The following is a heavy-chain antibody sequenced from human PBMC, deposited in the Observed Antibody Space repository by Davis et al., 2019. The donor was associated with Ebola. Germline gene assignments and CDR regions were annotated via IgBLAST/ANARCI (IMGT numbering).Heavy chain of an antibody. V-gene: IGHV1-69*06. CDR2: IIPIFGTA. CDR1: GGTFSSYA. CDR3: ARASLRFLEWFLGFDP. Sequence: SVKVSCKASGGTFSSYAISWVRQAPGQGLEWMGRIIPIFGTANYAQKFQGRVTITADKSTSTAYMELSSLRSEDTAVYYCARASLRFLEWFLGFDPWGQGTLVTVSS. J-gene: IGHJ5*02. D-gene: IGHD3-3*01.